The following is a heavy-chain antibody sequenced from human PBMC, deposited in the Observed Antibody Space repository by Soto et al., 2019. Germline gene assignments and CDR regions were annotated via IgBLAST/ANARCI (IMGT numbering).Heavy chain of an antibody. CDR3: ARDLLPRYSFSGFDP. CDR1: GYTFTSYA. D-gene: IGHD6-13*01. V-gene: IGHV1-3*04. CDR2: INTGSGNT. J-gene: IGHJ5*02. Sequence: QVQLVQSGAEVKKPGASVKVSCKASGYTFTSYAVNWVRQAPGQRHEWMGWINTGSGNTKYSQNFQGRVTMTRDTSASTAYMEQSSLRSEDTAVYYCARDLLPRYSFSGFDPWGQGTLVTVSS.